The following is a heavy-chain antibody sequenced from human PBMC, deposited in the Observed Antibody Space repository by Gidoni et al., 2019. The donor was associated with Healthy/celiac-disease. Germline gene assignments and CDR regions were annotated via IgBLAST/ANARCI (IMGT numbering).Heavy chain of an antibody. D-gene: IGHD2-15*01. CDR3: ARDGTDCSGGSCYGIDY. CDR1: GGSISSGGYY. J-gene: IGHJ4*02. CDR2: IYYSGST. V-gene: IGHV4-31*03. Sequence: QVQLQESGPGLVMPSQTLSLTCTVSGGSISSGGYYWSWIRQHPGKGLEWIGYIYYSGSTYYNPSLKSRVTISVDTSKNQFSLKLSSVTAADTAVYYCARDGTDCSGGSCYGIDYWGQGTLVTVSS.